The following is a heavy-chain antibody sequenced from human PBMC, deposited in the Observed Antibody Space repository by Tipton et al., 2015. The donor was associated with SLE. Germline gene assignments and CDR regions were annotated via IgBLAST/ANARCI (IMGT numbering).Heavy chain of an antibody. J-gene: IGHJ6*02. Sequence: GSLRLSCAASGFTFRSYWMHWIRQGPGKGLVWVARSSEDGTITSYEDSVKGRFTISRDNAKNILYLQMNNLRVEDTAPYYCARGKKLESTSYGMDVWGQGTTVTVSS. CDR2: SSEDGTIT. CDR1: GFTFRSYW. V-gene: IGHV3-74*01. D-gene: IGHD3-3*01. CDR3: ARGKKLESTSYGMDV.